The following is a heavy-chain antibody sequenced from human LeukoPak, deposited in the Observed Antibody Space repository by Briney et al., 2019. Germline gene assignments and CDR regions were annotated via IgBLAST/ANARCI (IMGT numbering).Heavy chain of an antibody. CDR2: IYSGGST. CDR3: AREVGATTRLAFDI. V-gene: IGHV3-53*01. D-gene: IGHD1-26*01. J-gene: IGHJ3*02. CDR1: GFTVSSNY. Sequence: GGSLRLSCAASGFTVSSNYMSWVRQAPGKGLEWVSVIYSGGSTYYADSVKGRFTISRDNSKNTLYLQMNSLRAEDTAVYYCAREVGATTRLAFDIWGQGTMVTVSS.